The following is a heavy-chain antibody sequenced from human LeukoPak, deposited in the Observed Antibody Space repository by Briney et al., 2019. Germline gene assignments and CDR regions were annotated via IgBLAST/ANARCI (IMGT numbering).Heavy chain of an antibody. V-gene: IGHV3-48*04. D-gene: IGHD3-22*01. CDR3: ASSRVYYDSSGYNQDY. CDR1: GFTFSSYS. CDR2: ISSSSSTI. J-gene: IGHJ4*02. Sequence: GGSLRLSCAASGFTFSSYSMNWVRQAPGKGLEWVSYISSSSSTIYYADSVKGRFTISRDNAKNSPYLQMNSLRAEDTAVYYCASSRVYYDSSGYNQDYWGQGTLVTVSS.